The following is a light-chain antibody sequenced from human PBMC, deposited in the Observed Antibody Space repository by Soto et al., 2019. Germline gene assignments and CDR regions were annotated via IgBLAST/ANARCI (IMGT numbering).Light chain of an antibody. CDR1: QSVSSY. V-gene: IGKV3-11*01. J-gene: IGKJ3*01. CDR2: DAS. CDR3: QHRSNWQAFN. Sequence: EIVLTQSPATLSLSPGARATLSCRASQSVSSYLAWYQQKPGQAPGLLIYDASNRATGITDRFSGSGSGTDFTLTISSLEPEDFAVYYDQHRSNWQAFNFGPGTIVDIK.